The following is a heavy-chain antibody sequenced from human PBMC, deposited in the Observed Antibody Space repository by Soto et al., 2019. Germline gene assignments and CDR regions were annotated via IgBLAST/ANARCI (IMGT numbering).Heavy chain of an antibody. V-gene: IGHV1-18*01. J-gene: IGHJ4*02. D-gene: IGHD4-17*01. Sequence: ASVKVSCKASGYTFTSYGISWLRQTPGQGLEWMGWISAYNGNTNYAQKLQGRVTMTTDTSTSTAYMEPRSLRSDDTAVYYCARGRDYGGNPYYFDYWGKGTLVTVSS. CDR2: ISAYNGNT. CDR3: ARGRDYGGNPYYFDY. CDR1: GYTFTSYG.